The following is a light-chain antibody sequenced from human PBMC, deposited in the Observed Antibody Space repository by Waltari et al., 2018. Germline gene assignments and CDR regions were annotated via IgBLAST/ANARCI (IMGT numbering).Light chain of an antibody. J-gene: IGKJ1*01. CDR1: QSVSRF. CDR3: QKYGTLPAT. Sequence: DIVLTQSPGTLSLSPGERATLSCRASQSVSRFLAWYQQKPGQAPRLLIYDASSRATGIPDRFSGSGSGTDFSLTITRLEPEEFAVYYCQKYGTLPATFGQGTRVEIK. CDR2: DAS. V-gene: IGKV3-20*01.